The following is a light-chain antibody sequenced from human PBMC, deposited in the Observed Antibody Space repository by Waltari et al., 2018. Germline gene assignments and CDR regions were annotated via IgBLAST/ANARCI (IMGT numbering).Light chain of an antibody. CDR1: QSVRNW. CDR3: QQYSSYPLT. Sequence: DIQMTQSPSTLSASVGDRVTITCRASQSVRNWLAWYQQQPGKAPKLPIHKASSLERGVPSRFSGSGSGTEFTLTISSLHPDDFATYYCQQYSSYPLTFGGGTKVEIK. CDR2: KAS. V-gene: IGKV1-5*03. J-gene: IGKJ4*01.